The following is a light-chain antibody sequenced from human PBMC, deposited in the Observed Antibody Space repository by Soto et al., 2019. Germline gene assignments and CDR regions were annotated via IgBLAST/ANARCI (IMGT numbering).Light chain of an antibody. J-gene: IGKJ5*01. CDR1: QSISSY. CDR3: QQSYSTPIP. Sequence: DIQMTQSPSSLSASVGDRVTITCRASQSISSYLNWYQQKPGKAPKLLIYAASSLKSGVPSRFSGSVSGTDFTLTISSLQPDNFAPYSCQQSYSTPIPFGQGTRLEIK. V-gene: IGKV1-39*01. CDR2: AAS.